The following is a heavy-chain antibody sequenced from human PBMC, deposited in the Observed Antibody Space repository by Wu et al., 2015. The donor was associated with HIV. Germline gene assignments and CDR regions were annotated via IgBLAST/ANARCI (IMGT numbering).Heavy chain of an antibody. CDR2: MNPXSGYT. Sequence: QVELVQSGAEVRKPGASVKVSCKASGYTFTKYDINWVRQTTGQGLEWMGWMNPXSGYTAYAQRFQGRLTLTRDTSINTAYMELSSLRSEDTAVYYCARGVVLSDTSHYGTSWGQGTTV. D-gene: IGHD3-10*01. V-gene: IGHV1-8*01. CDR3: ARGVVLSDTSHYGTS. J-gene: IGHJ6*02. CDR1: GYTFTKYD.